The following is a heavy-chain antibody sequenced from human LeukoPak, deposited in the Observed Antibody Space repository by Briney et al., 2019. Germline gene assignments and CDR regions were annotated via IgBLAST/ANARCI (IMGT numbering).Heavy chain of an antibody. Sequence: APVKVSCKASGYTFTSYDINWVRQAPGQGLEWMGWINPNSGGTNYAQKFQGRVTMTRDTSISTAYMELSRLRSDDTAVYYCARDSGAAGIWFDPWGQGTLVTVSS. V-gene: IGHV1-2*02. CDR1: GYTFTSYD. CDR3: ARDSGAAGIWFDP. D-gene: IGHD3-10*01. CDR2: INPNSGGT. J-gene: IGHJ5*02.